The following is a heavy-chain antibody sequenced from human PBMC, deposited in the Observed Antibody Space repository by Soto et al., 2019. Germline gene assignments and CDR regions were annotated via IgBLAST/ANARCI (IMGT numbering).Heavy chain of an antibody. CDR3: ARGRYGDY. CDR2: ISAHNGNT. Sequence: QIHLVQSGAEVKKPGASVKVSCKGSGYGFTTYGITWVRQAPGQGLEWMAWISAHNGNTNYAQKLQGRVTVTRDTSTSTAYMERRSLRSDDPAVYYCARGRYGDYWRQGALVTLSS. CDR1: GYGFTTYG. V-gene: IGHV1-18*01. D-gene: IGHD1-1*01. J-gene: IGHJ4*02.